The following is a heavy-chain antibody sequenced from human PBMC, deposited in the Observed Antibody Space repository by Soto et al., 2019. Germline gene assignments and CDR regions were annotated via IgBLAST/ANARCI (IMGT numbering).Heavy chain of an antibody. CDR2: TYWDDDN. CDR1: GFSLDTSGVG. J-gene: IGHJ4*02. V-gene: IGHV2-5*02. Sequence: HITLKESGPTLVKPTQTLTLTCTFSGFSLDTSGVGVGWIRQPPGKTLEWLALTYWDDDNRYRPSMNSRLTITKDTSKNQVVLRMANVDPVDTATYYCAHIFDFDWVWAFEYWGQGALVTVSS. CDR3: AHIFDFDWVWAFEY. D-gene: IGHD3-9*01.